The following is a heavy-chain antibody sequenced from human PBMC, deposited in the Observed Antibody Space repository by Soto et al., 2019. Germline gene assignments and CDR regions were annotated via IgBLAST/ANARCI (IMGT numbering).Heavy chain of an antibody. CDR1: GYTFTGYY. CDR3: ARCGGSSWYGGYYYGMDV. J-gene: IGHJ6*02. V-gene: IGHV1-2*02. CDR2: INPNSGGT. D-gene: IGHD6-13*01. Sequence: ASVKVSCKASGYTFTGYYMHWVRQAPGQGLEWMGWINPNSGGTNYAQKFQGRVTMTRDTSISTAYMELSRRRSDDTAGYYCARCGGSSWYGGYYYGMDVWGQGTTVTVSS.